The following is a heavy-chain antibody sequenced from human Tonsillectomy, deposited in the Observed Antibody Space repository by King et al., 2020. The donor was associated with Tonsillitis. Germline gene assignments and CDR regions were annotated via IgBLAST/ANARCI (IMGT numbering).Heavy chain of an antibody. CDR3: ARDVTFGGKY. J-gene: IGHJ4*02. CDR1: GLTFSSYW. Sequence: VQLVESGGGLVQPGGCLRLSCAVSGLTFSSYWMSWVRQAPGKGLEWVANINQNGGEKYYVDSVKGRFTISRDNAKNSLYLQMNSLRADDTAVYYCARDVTFGGKYWGPGTLVTVSS. V-gene: IGHV3-7*03. CDR2: INQNGGEK. D-gene: IGHD4-23*01.